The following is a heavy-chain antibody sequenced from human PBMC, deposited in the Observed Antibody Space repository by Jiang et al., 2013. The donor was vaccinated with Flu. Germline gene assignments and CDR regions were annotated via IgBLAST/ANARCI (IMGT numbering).Heavy chain of an antibody. CDR3: ARSDTYGSGINPYYYYYGMDV. Sequence: EVKKPGASVKVSCKASGYIFTGYYMHWVRQAPGQGLEWMGWINPNSGGTNYAQKFQGWVTMTRDTSISTAYMELSRLRSDDTAVYYCARSDTYGSGINPYYYYYGMDVWGQGTTVTVSS. V-gene: IGHV1-2*04. J-gene: IGHJ6*02. CDR2: INPNSGGT. CDR1: GYIFTGYY. D-gene: IGHD3-10*01.